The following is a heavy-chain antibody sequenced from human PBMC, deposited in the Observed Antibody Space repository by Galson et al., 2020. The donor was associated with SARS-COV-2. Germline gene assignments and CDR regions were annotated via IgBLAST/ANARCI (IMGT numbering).Heavy chain of an antibody. CDR3: ARAGHYDSSGAPRY. CDR2: INHSGST. V-gene: IGHV4-34*01. Sequence: PSETLSLTCAVYGGSFSGYYWSWIRQPPGKGLEWIGEINHSGSTNYIPSLKSRVTISVDTSKNQFSLKLSSVTAADTAVYYCARAGHYDSSGAPRYWGQGTLVTVSS. CDR1: GGSFSGYY. D-gene: IGHD3-22*01. J-gene: IGHJ4*02.